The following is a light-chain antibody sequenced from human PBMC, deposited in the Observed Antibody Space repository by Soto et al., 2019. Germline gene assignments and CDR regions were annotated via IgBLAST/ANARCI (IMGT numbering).Light chain of an antibody. Sequence: TQSAATLSLSSEKRATISCRASQSVSSYLAWYQQKPGQAPRLLIYDASNRATGIPARFSGSGSGTEFTLTISSLQPDDFTPYCCQQYNIYRWTFCQGTKVDI. J-gene: IGKJ1*01. V-gene: IGKV3-11*01. CDR3: QQYNIYRWT. CDR1: QSVSSY. CDR2: DAS.